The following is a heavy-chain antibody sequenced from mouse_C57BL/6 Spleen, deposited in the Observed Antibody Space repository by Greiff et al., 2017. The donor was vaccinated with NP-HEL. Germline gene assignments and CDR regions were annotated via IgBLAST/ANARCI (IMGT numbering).Heavy chain of an antibody. CDR1: GFTFSDYY. J-gene: IGHJ3*01. D-gene: IGHD4-1*02. CDR2: INYDGSST. Sequence: EVKLVESEGGLVQPGSSMKLSCTASGFTFSDYYMAWVRQVPEKGLEWVANINYDGSSTYYLDSLKSRFIISRDNAKNILYLQMSSLKSEDTATYYCARGQLGPGWFAYWGQGTLVTVSA. CDR3: ARGQLGPGWFAY. V-gene: IGHV5-16*01.